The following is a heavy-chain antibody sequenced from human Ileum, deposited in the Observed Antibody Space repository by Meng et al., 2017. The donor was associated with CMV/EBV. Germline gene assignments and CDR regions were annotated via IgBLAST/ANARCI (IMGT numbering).Heavy chain of an antibody. J-gene: IGHJ4*02. CDR1: GVPISGGSHS. Sequence: QVQLLEPGPGLVRPAGTLSPTCTASGVPISGGSHSWSWFRQPPGKRLEWIGSMYFSGIADYNPSLKSRVTISLHATQKQFSLRLTSVTAADSAVYFCARDLTNKWFYYWGQGTLVTVSS. CDR2: MYFSGIA. CDR3: ARDLTNKWFYY. V-gene: IGHV4-39*07. D-gene: IGHD1-26*01.